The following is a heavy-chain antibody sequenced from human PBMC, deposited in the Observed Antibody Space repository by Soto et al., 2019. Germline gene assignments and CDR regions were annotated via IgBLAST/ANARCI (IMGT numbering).Heavy chain of an antibody. CDR1: GFTFDDYA. D-gene: IGHD6-13*01. V-gene: IGHV3-9*01. Sequence: EVQLVESGGGLVQPGRSLRLSCAASGFTFDDYAMHWVRQAPGKGLEWVSGISWNSGSIGYADSVKGRFTISRDNAKNSLYLQMNSLRAEDTALYYCAKDISSGWYEEGDAFDIWGQGTMVTVSS. CDR3: AKDISSGWYEEGDAFDI. J-gene: IGHJ3*02. CDR2: ISWNSGSI.